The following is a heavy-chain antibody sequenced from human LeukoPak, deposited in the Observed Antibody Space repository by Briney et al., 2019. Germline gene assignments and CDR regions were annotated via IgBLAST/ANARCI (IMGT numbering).Heavy chain of an antibody. V-gene: IGHV4-39*07. J-gene: IGHJ4*02. D-gene: IGHD6-19*01. CDR2: ISHSGST. Sequence: PLETLSLTCTVSRGSIRSNTYFWGWIRQPPGKGLEWIGSISHSGSTYYNPSLKSRVTISVDTSKNQFSLKLSSVTAADTAVYYCARVVAVAEHIDYWGQGTLVTVSS. CDR1: RGSIRSNTYF. CDR3: ARVVAVAEHIDY.